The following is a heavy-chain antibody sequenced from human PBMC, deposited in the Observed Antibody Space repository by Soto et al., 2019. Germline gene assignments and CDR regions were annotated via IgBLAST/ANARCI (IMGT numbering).Heavy chain of an antibody. Sequence: PSQAFSHNCSSSCVSFSSNIAAWNWIRQSPSRGLEWLGRTYYRSKWYNDYAVSVKSRITINPDTSKNQFSLQLNSVTPEDTAVYYCARDTELNTTNIEVAGPYYYYGMDVWGQGTTVTVSS. CDR3: ARDTELNTTNIEVAGPYYYYGMDV. CDR2: TYYRSKWYN. V-gene: IGHV6-1*01. J-gene: IGHJ6*02. D-gene: IGHD6-19*01. CDR1: CVSFSSNIAA.